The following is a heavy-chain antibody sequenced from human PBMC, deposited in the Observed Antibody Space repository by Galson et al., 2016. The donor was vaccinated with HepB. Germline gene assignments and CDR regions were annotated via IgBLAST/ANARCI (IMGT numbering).Heavy chain of an antibody. Sequence: SETLSLTCTVSGGSISRSSYYWGWFHQPPGKGLEWIGTFYYSGRTYYKPSLKSRVTISVDASKNQFSLKMTSVTAADTAVYYCARGTTTVTTDYWGQGTLVTVSS. V-gene: IGHV4-39*01. CDR3: ARGTTTVTTDY. CDR2: FYYSGRT. CDR1: GGSISRSSYY. D-gene: IGHD4-17*01. J-gene: IGHJ4*02.